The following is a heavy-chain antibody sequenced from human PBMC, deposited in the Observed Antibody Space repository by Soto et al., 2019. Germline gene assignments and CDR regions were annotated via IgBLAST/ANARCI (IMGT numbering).Heavy chain of an antibody. CDR3: AKGEHWLLWYFDL. V-gene: IGHV3-30*18. J-gene: IGHJ2*01. CDR2: ISYDGSKK. Sequence: GGSLRLSCAASGFTFSSYGMHWVRQAPGKGLEWVTVISYDGSKKYYADSVKGRFTISRDNSKNTLYLQMNSLRDEHAAVYYCAKGEHWLLWYFDLWGRGTLDTVSS. CDR1: GFTFSSYG. D-gene: IGHD3-9*01.